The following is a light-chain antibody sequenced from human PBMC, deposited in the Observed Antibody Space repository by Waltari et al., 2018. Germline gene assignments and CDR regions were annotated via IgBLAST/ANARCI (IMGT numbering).Light chain of an antibody. CDR1: VLAKKH. J-gene: IGLJ3*02. CDR2: KDS. V-gene: IGLV3-27*01. CDR3: YSAADNNLV. Sequence: SYELTQSSSVSVSPGQTARITCSGDVLAKKHGRWFQQKPGQAPVVVIYKDSERPSGSPERFPGYSSGSTVTLTISWAQVEDEADYYCYSAADNNLVFGGGTKLTVL.